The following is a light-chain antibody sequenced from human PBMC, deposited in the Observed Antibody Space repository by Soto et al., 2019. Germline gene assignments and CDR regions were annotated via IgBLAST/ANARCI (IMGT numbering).Light chain of an antibody. CDR1: SSDIGSNT. V-gene: IGLV1-44*01. J-gene: IGLJ2*01. CDR3: SSYAGNNNFVV. CDR2: RDN. Sequence: QSVLTQPPSASGTPGQRVTISCSGSSSDIGSNTVNWYQQLPGTAPKLLIYRDNHRPSGIPDRFSGSKSGTSASLDISGLQSEDEADYYCSSYAGNNNFVVFGGGTQLTVL.